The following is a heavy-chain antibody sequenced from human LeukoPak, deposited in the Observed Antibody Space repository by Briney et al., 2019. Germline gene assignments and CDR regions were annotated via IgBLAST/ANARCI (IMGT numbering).Heavy chain of an antibody. CDR1: GFTVSSNY. CDR3: ARQKFTYSSSPFDY. J-gene: IGHJ4*02. CDR2: IYSGGST. Sequence: PGGSLRLSCAASGFTVSSNYMSWVRQAPGKGLERVSVIYSGGSTYYADSVKGRFTISRDNSKNTLYLQMSSLRAEDTAVYYCARQKFTYSSSPFDYWGQGTLVTVSS. V-gene: IGHV3-66*04. D-gene: IGHD6-13*01.